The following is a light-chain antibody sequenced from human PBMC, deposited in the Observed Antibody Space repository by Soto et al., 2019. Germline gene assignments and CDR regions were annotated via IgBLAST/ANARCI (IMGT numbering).Light chain of an antibody. Sequence: DIRMTQSPSSLSASVGDRVTITCRASQTISDYLNWYQQKPGKAPKLLIYAASTLQSGVPSRFSGAGSGTDFTLTISSLQPEDFATYYCQQSYSTLTFGPGTKVDIK. CDR1: QTISDY. J-gene: IGKJ3*01. CDR2: AAS. CDR3: QQSYSTLT. V-gene: IGKV1-39*01.